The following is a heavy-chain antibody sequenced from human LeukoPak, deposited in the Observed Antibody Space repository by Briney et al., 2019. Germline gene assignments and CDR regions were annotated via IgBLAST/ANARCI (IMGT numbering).Heavy chain of an antibody. CDR1: GGSISSYY. J-gene: IGHJ4*02. CDR3: ARDRSRDGYNLAY. D-gene: IGHD5-24*01. CDR2: IYYSGST. Sequence: SETLSLTCTVSGGSISSYYWNWIRQPPGKRLEWIGYIYYSGSTNYNPSLKSRVTISVDTSKNQFSLKLSSVTAADTAVYYCARDRSRDGYNLAYWGQGTLVTVSS. V-gene: IGHV4-59*01.